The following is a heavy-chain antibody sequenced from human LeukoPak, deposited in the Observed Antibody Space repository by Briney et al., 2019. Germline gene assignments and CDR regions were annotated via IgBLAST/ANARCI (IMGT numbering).Heavy chain of an antibody. Sequence: SETLSLTCIISGDSSTSDSYYGGWVRQPPGTGLEWIGNIYYSGSTYYNPSLKSRVTMSVDTSKNQFFLKLSSVTAADTAVYYCARGRPFGGGFHLDYWGQGTLVTVSA. D-gene: IGHD1-26*01. CDR2: IYYSGST. CDR1: GDSSTSDSYY. CDR3: ARGRPFGGGFHLDY. V-gene: IGHV4-39*01. J-gene: IGHJ4*02.